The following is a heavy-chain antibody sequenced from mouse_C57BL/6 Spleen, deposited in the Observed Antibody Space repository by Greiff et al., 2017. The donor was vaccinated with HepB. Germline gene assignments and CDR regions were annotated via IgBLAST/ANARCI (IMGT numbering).Heavy chain of an antibody. D-gene: IGHD3-2*02. J-gene: IGHJ4*01. CDR1: GYTFTSYW. V-gene: IGHV1-72*01. Sequence: QVQLKEPGAELVKPGASVKLSCKASGYTFTSYWMHWVKQRPGRGLEWIGRIDPNSGGTKYNEKFKSKATLTVDKPSSTAYMQLSSLTSEDSAVYYWAGGQLRLPSYYAMDYWGQGTSVTVSS. CDR3: AGGQLRLPSYYAMDY. CDR2: IDPNSGGT.